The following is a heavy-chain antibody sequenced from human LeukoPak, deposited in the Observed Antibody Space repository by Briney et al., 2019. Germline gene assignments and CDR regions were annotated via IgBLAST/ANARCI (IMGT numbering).Heavy chain of an antibody. V-gene: IGHV3-53*01. CDR1: GFTVRSNY. J-gene: IGHJ5*02. CDR3: ARDHHPGYHDSLGFNWLDP. CDR2: IYSGGST. Sequence: GGSLRLSCAASGFTVRSNYMDWVRQAPGKGLEWVSVIYSGGSTYYSDSVKGRFTISRDNSKNTVFLQMSSLRAEDTAVYYCARDHHPGYHDSLGFNWLDPWGQGTLVSVSS. D-gene: IGHD3-22*01.